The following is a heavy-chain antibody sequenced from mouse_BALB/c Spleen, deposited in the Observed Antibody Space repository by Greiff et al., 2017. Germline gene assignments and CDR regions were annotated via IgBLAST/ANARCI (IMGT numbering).Heavy chain of an antibody. CDR1: GFSLTSYG. J-gene: IGHJ4*01. CDR3: ASTYGNYAYAMDY. CDR2: IWSGGST. Sequence: QVQLKESGPGLVQPSQSLSITCTVSGFSLTSYGVHWVRQSPGKGLEWLGVIWSGGSTDYNAAFISRLSISKDNSKSQVFFKMNSLQANDTAIYYCASTYGNYAYAMDYWGQGTSVTVSS. D-gene: IGHD2-1*01. V-gene: IGHV2-2*02.